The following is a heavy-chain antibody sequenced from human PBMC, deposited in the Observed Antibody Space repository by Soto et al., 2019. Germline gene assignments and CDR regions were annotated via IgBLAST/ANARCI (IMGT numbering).Heavy chain of an antibody. Sequence: GGSLRLSCAASGFTFSSYAMHWVRQAPGKGLDWVAVISYDGSNKYYADSVKGRFTISRDNSKNTLYLQMNSLRAEDTAVYYCARDPSGYYDSSGPLGYFDYWGQGTLVTVSS. V-gene: IGHV3-30-3*01. D-gene: IGHD3-22*01. CDR2: ISYDGSNK. J-gene: IGHJ4*02. CDR3: ARDPSGYYDSSGPLGYFDY. CDR1: GFTFSSYA.